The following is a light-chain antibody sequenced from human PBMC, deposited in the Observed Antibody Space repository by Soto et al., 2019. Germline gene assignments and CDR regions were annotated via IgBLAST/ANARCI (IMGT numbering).Light chain of an antibody. CDR1: QSISSW. CDR2: KAS. J-gene: IGKJ5*01. V-gene: IGKV1-5*03. Sequence: DIQMTQSPSTLSASVGDRVTITCRASQSISSWLAWYQQKPGKAPKILIYKASSLESGVPSRFRGSGSGTEFTLTISRLQPDDFETYYCQQYNSYSITFGQGTRLEIK. CDR3: QQYNSYSIT.